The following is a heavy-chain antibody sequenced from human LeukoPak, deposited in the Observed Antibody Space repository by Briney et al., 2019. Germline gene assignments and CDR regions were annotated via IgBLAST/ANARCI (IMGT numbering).Heavy chain of an antibody. D-gene: IGHD1-26*01. CDR3: ARSRLFGSYYSLDY. CDR1: GGSFSGYY. CDR2: INHSGST. J-gene: IGHJ4*02. V-gene: IGHV4-34*01. Sequence: PSETLSLTCAVYGGSFSGYYWSWIRQPPGKGLEWIGEINHSGSTNYNPSLKSRVTISVDTSKNQFSLKLSSVTAADTAVYYCARSRLFGSYYSLDYWGQGTLVTVSS.